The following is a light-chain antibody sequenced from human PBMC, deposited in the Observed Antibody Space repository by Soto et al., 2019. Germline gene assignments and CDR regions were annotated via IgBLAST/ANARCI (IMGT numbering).Light chain of an antibody. CDR3: MQTLQGVT. CDR2: LGS. V-gene: IGKV2-28*01. J-gene: IGKJ5*01. CDR1: QSLLYNNTHNY. Sequence: DIMMTQSPLILPVAPGEPASISCRSSQSLLYNNTHNYLYWYLQKPGQSPQLLLYLGSSRASGVPDRFSGSGTGTDFTLKVSRVEAEDVGTYYCMQTLQGVTFGQGTRLQIQ.